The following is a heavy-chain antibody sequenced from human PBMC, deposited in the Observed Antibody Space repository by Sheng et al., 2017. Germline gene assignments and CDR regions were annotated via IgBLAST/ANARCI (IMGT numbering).Heavy chain of an antibody. J-gene: IGHJ4*02. D-gene: IGHD1-1*01. V-gene: IGHV3-23*01. Sequence: EVQLLESGGGLVQPGGSLRLSCAASGFTFSSYAMSWVRQAPGKGLEWVSAISGSGGSTFYADSVKGRFTISRDNSKNTLYLQMNSLRAEDTAIYYCAKDLLGGTGTETYYFDYWGQGTLVTVSS. CDR1: GFTFSSYA. CDR3: AKDLLGGTGTETYYFDY. CDR2: ISGSGGST.